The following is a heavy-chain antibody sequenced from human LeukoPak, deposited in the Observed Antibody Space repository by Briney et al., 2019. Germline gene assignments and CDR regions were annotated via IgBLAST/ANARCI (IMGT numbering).Heavy chain of an antibody. CDR2: ISSSSSYI. Sequence: GGSLRLSCAASGFTFSSYSMNWVHQAPGKGLEWVSSISSSSSYIYYADSVKGRFTISRDNAKNSLYLQMNSLRAEDTAVYYCARDHGRDAVDVRVDYWGQGTLVTVSS. D-gene: IGHD6-19*01. V-gene: IGHV3-21*01. CDR1: GFTFSSYS. CDR3: ARDHGRDAVDVRVDY. J-gene: IGHJ4*02.